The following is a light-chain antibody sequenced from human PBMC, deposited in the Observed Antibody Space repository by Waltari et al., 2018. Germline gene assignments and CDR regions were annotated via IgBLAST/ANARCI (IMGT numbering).Light chain of an antibody. CDR2: WAS. V-gene: IGKV4-1*01. CDR3: QQYYSAPLT. J-gene: IGKJ1*01. CDR1: QSLLYSSNNKNY. Sequence: DIVMTQSPDSLAVSLGERATINCKSSQSLLYSSNNKNYLAWYQHKPGQPPKVLIYWASTRESGVPDRFSGSGSGTDFTLTISSLQAADVAVYYCQQYYSAPLTFGQGTKVEIK.